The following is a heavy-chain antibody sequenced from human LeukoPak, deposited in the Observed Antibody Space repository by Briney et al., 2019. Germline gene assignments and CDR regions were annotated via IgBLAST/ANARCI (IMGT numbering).Heavy chain of an antibody. D-gene: IGHD2-2*01. CDR3: ASRTVGYCSSTSCYWGAFDI. CDR2: VYHSGNT. Sequence: SETLSLTCTVSGGSISSNNYYWGWIRQPPGKGLEWIGSVYHSGNTYYNPSLKSRVTISLDTSKNQFSLNVNFVTAADTAVYYCASRTVGYCSSTSCYWGAFDIWGQGTMVTVSS. J-gene: IGHJ3*02. V-gene: IGHV4-39*07. CDR1: GGSISSNNYY.